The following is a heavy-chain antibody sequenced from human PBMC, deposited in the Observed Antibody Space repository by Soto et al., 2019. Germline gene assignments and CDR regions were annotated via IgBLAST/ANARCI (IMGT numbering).Heavy chain of an antibody. Sequence: HPGKGLEWIGYIYYSGSTYYNPSLKSRVTISVDTSKNQFSLKLSSVTAADTAVYYCARSQWFGETLYYYYGMDVWGQGTTVTVSS. V-gene: IGHV4-31*02. J-gene: IGHJ6*02. CDR3: ARSQWFGETLYYYYGMDV. CDR2: IYYSGST. D-gene: IGHD3-10*01.